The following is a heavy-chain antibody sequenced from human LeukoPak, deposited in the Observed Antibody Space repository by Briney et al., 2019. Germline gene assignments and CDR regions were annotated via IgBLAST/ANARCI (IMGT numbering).Heavy chain of an antibody. CDR2: IRYDGSNK. Sequence: PGGSLRLSCAASGFTFSSYGMHWVRQAPGKGLEWVAFIRYDGSNKYYADSVKGRFTISRDNSKNTLYLQMNSLRAEDTAVYYCAKDDQKYYYYYYMDVWGKGTTVTISS. CDR3: AKDDQKYYYYYYMDV. CDR1: GFTFSSYG. J-gene: IGHJ6*03. V-gene: IGHV3-30*02.